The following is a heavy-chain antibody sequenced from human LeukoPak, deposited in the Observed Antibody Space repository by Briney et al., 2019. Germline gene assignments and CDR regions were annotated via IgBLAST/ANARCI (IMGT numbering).Heavy chain of an antibody. V-gene: IGHV1-24*01. Sequence: ASVKVSCKVSGYTLTELSMHWVRQAPGKGLEWMGGFDPEDGETIYAQKFQGRVTMTEDTSTDTAYMELSSLRSEDTAVYYCATDQYYYDSSGYCIWGQGTLVTVSS. D-gene: IGHD3-22*01. CDR1: GYTLTELS. CDR2: FDPEDGET. J-gene: IGHJ4*02. CDR3: ATDQYYYDSSGYCI.